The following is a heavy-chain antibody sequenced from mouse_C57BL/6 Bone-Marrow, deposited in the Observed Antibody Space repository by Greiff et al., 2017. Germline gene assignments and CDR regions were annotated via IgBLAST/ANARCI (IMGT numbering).Heavy chain of an antibody. CDR2: INPNNGGT. CDR3: ARERLTYYSNFDY. D-gene: IGHD2-5*01. Sequence: EVQLQQSGPELVKPGASVKISCKASGYTFTDYYMNWVKQSHGKSLAWIGDINPNNGGTSYNQKFKGKATLTVDKSSSTAYMELRSLTSEDSAVYYCARERLTYYSNFDYWGQGTTLTVSS. CDR1: GYTFTDYY. V-gene: IGHV1-26*01. J-gene: IGHJ2*01.